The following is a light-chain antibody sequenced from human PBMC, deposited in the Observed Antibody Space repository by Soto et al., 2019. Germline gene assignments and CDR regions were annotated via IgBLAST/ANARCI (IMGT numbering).Light chain of an antibody. Sequence: DIVMTQSPLSLPVTPGEPASISCRASQSLLHSNGQNYLDWYLQKPGQSPQLLIYLGSNRASGVPDRFSGRGSGTDFTLRISRVEAEDVGIYYCMQALQTPPYTFGPGTKLEIE. CDR2: LGS. V-gene: IGKV2-28*01. CDR1: QSLLHSNGQNY. CDR3: MQALQTPPYT. J-gene: IGKJ2*01.